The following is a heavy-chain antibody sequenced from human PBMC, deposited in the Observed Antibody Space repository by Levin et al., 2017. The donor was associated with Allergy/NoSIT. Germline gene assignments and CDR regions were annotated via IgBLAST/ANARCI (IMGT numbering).Heavy chain of an antibody. D-gene: IGHD2-2*01. V-gene: IGHV1-46*01. CDR3: ARGHIVVVPAAPEDYYYGMDV. J-gene: IGHJ6*02. CDR2: INPSGGST. Sequence: GESLKISCQASGYTFTNYYMHWVRQAPGQGLEWMGIINPSGGSTSYAQKFQGRVTLTRDTSTSTVYMELSSLRSEDTAVYYCARGHIVVVPAAPEDYYYGMDVWGQGTTVTVSS. CDR1: GYTFTNYY.